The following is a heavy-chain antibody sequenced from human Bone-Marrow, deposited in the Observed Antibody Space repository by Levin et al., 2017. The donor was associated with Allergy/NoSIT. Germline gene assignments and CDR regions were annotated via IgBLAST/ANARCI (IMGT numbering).Heavy chain of an antibody. Sequence: LSLTCVGTGFSFSDSWMNWVRQGPGKGLEWVASIYKDGSEKNFADSVKGRFTISRDNAKNSLFLQMSSLRVEDTAVYYCVRAGGYWGQGTLVTVSS. J-gene: IGHJ4*02. D-gene: IGHD3-10*01. CDR1: GFSFSDSW. CDR2: IYKDGSEK. CDR3: VRAGGY. V-gene: IGHV3-7*03.